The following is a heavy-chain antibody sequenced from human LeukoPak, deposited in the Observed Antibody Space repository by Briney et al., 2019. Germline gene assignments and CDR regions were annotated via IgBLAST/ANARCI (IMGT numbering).Heavy chain of an antibody. CDR2: INSSSSNI. J-gene: IGHJ6*02. D-gene: IGHD2-2*02. Sequence: GGSLRLSCAASGFTFSSYCMNWIRQAPGKGLEWVSSINSSSSNIYYADSVKGRFTISRDNAKNSLYLQMNSLRAEDTAVYYCVRDQYCSSTSCYNARYYYYYGMDVWGQGTTVTVSS. V-gene: IGHV3-21*01. CDR3: VRDQYCSSTSCYNARYYYYYGMDV. CDR1: GFTFSSYC.